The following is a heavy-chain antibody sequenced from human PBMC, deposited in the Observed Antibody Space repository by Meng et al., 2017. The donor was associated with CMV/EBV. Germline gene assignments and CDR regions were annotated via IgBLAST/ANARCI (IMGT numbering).Heavy chain of an antibody. CDR3: ARLGGDIVLMNA. V-gene: IGHV3-21*01. CDR1: GFTFSSYS. CDR2: ISSSSSYI. J-gene: IGHJ5*02. Sequence: GESLKISCAASGFTFSSYSMNWVRQAPGKGLEWVSSISSSSSYIYYADSVKGRFTISRDNAKNSLYLQMNSLRAEATAVYYCARLGGDIVLMNAWGQGTLVTVSS. D-gene: IGHD2-8*01.